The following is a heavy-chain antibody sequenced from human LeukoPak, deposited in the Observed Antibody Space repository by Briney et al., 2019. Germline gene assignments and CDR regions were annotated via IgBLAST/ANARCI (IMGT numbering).Heavy chain of an antibody. V-gene: IGHV3-23*01. CDR2: ISGSGGST. CDR3: AKTRKPPGYCSGGSCYRYYFDY. D-gene: IGHD2-15*01. CDR1: GFTFSSYA. J-gene: IGHJ4*02. Sequence: GGSLRLSCAASGFTFSSYAVSWVRQAPGKGLEWVSAISGSGGSTYYADSVKGRFTISRDNSKNTLYLQMNSLRAEDTAVYYCAKTRKPPGYCSGGSCYRYYFDYWGQGTLVTVSS.